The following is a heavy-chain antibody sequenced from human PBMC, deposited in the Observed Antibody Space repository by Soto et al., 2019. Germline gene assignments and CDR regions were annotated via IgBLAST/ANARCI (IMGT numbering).Heavy chain of an antibody. Sequence: PSETLSLTCTVSGGSISSCHYYWSWIRQPPGKGLEWIGEINHSGSTNYNPALKSRVTISVDTSKNQFSLKLSSVTAADTAVYHCARGWFRAYVGAASKGMDVWGQGNTVLVSS. V-gene: IGHV4-39*07. D-gene: IGHD3-10*01. CDR1: GGSISSCHYY. J-gene: IGHJ6*02. CDR2: INHSGST. CDR3: ARGWFRAYVGAASKGMDV.